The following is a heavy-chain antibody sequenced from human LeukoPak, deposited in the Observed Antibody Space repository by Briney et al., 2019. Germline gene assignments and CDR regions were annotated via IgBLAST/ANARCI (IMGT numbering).Heavy chain of an antibody. CDR1: GFTFSSYA. Sequence: GGSLRLSCAASGFTFSSYAMSWVRQAPGKGLEWVSAVSGSGGSTYYADSVKGRFTISRDNSKNTLYLQMNSLRAEDTAVYYCAKGIAYGDYPYYFDYWGQGTLVTVSS. CDR2: VSGSGGST. J-gene: IGHJ4*02. D-gene: IGHD4-17*01. CDR3: AKGIAYGDYPYYFDY. V-gene: IGHV3-23*01.